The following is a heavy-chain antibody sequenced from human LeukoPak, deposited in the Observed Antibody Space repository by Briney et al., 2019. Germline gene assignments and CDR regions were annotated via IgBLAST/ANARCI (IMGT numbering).Heavy chain of an antibody. Sequence: PSEPLSLTCTVSGGSISSSSYYWGWIRQPAGKGLEWIGRIYTSGSTNYNPSLKSRVTISADTSKNQFSLKLSSVTAADTAVYYCARAEAYSGYGSFDYWGQGTLVTVSS. CDR2: IYTSGST. CDR3: ARAEAYSGYGSFDY. J-gene: IGHJ4*02. CDR1: GGSISSSSYY. V-gene: IGHV4-61*02. D-gene: IGHD5-12*01.